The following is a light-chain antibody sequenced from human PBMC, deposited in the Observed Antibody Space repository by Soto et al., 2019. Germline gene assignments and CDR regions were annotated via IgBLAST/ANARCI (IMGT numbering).Light chain of an antibody. J-gene: IGKJ2*01. CDR1: QSVSSY. CDR3: QQRSNWPYT. CDR2: DAS. Sequence: EIVLTQSPATLSLSPGERATLSCRASQSVSSYLAWYQQKPGQAPRLLIYDASNRATGIPTRFSGSGSGTDFTLTISSLEPEDCAVYYCQQRSNWPYTFGQGTNLEIK. V-gene: IGKV3-11*01.